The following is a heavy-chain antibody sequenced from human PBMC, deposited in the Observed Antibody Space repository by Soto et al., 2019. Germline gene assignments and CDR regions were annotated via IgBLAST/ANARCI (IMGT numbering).Heavy chain of an antibody. CDR2: INPLPTSGST. CDR1: GYIFTNYY. CDR3: ARDLAAAAY. V-gene: IGHV1-46*01. J-gene: IGHJ4*02. Sequence: ASAKDSCKASGYIFTNYYIHWVRQPHGQGLEWMAIINPLPTSGSTNYAQKFQGRVTVTRDTSTSTVYLELSSLRSDDTAVYYCARDLAAAAYWGQGTLVTVSS. D-gene: IGHD6-13*01.